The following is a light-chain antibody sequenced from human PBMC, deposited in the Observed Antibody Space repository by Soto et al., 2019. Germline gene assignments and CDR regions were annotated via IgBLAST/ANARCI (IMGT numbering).Light chain of an antibody. CDR1: QSVLFSSDNKNY. V-gene: IGKV4-1*01. J-gene: IGKJ1*01. CDR3: QQYYSTPKWT. CDR2: WSS. Sequence: DIVMTQSPDSLAVSLGERATINCKSSQSVLFSSDNKNYLAWYQQKPGQPPRLLIYWSSTRESGVPDRFSGSVSGTDFPLTISSLQAEDVAVYYCQQYYSTPKWTFGQGTKVAIK.